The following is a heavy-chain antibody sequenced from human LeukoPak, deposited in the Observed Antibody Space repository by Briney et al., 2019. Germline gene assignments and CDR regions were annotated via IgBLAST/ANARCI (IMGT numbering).Heavy chain of an antibody. CDR3: AKETTPGDFWSGYYKGYFQH. V-gene: IGHV3-23*01. J-gene: IGHJ1*01. CDR1: GFTFRNFA. Sequence: GGSLRLSCAASGFTFRNFAMSWVRQAPGKGLEWVSAISGSGGSTYYADSVKGRFTISRDNSKNTLYLQMNSLRAEDTAVYYCAKETTPGDFWSGYYKGYFQHWGQGTLVTVSS. D-gene: IGHD3-3*01. CDR2: ISGSGGST.